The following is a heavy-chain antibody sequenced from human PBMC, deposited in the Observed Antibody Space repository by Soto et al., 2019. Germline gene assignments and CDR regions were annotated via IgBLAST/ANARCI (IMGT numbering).Heavy chain of an antibody. CDR3: ERPDFGDYWYFDL. Sequence: QDQLVQSGAEVKKPGSSVKVSCKASGGTFSSHTFSWVRQAPGQGLEWMGRIIPALGTATYAQKIQGRVTITADESATTVYMELNSLRSEDTAVYYCERPDFGDYWYFDLWGRGTLVTVSS. V-gene: IGHV1-69*08. J-gene: IGHJ2*01. CDR1: GGTFSSHT. CDR2: IIPALGTA. D-gene: IGHD4-17*01.